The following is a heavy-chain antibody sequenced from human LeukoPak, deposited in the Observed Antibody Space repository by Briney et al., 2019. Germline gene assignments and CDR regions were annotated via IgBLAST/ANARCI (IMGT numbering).Heavy chain of an antibody. CDR1: GYSISSGYY. J-gene: IGHJ5*02. V-gene: IGHV4-38-2*01. Sequence: SETLSLTCAVSGYSISSGYYWGWIRQPPGKGLEWIGSIYHSGCTYYNPSLKSRVTISVDTSKNQFSLKLSSVTAADTAVYYCARCGPQDIVVVPAASWFDPWGQGTLVTVSS. CDR2: IYHSGCT. D-gene: IGHD2-2*01. CDR3: ARCGPQDIVVVPAASWFDP.